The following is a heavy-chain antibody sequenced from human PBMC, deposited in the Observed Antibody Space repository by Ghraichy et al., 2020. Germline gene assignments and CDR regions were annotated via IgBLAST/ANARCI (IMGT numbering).Heavy chain of an antibody. D-gene: IGHD3-22*01. CDR3: ARDPYYDSGVGFDY. CDR2: IDGDGSER. Sequence: GESLNISCVASGFTFSSHWMHWVREDRGKGLVWVSRIDGDGSERDYADSVKGRFTISRDNSKNTLYLQMDRLRAEDTAVYYCARDPYYDSGVGFDYWGQGTLVTVSS. J-gene: IGHJ4*02. CDR1: GFTFSSHW. V-gene: IGHV3-74*01.